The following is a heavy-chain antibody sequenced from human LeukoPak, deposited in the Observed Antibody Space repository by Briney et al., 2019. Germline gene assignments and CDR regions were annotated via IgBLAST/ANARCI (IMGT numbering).Heavy chain of an antibody. J-gene: IGHJ4*02. CDR3: ARDLSSVPNYYDSSGYYQHPPFDY. CDR1: GFTFSSYW. Sequence: GGSLRLSCAASGFTFSSYWMSWVRQAPGKGLEWVANIKQDGSEKYYVDSVKGRFTISRDNAKNSLYLQMNSLRAEDTAVYYCARDLSSVPNYYDSSGYYQHPPFDYWGQGTLVTVSS. D-gene: IGHD3-22*01. V-gene: IGHV3-7*01. CDR2: IKQDGSEK.